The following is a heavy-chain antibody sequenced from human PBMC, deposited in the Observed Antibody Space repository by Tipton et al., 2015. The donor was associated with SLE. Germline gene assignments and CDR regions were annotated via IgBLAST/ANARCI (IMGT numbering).Heavy chain of an antibody. CDR1: GGSISSYY. V-gene: IGHV4-59*08. J-gene: IGHJ6*02. D-gene: IGHD3-3*01. Sequence: GLVKPSETLSLTCTVSGGSISSYYWSWIRQPPGEGLEWIGYIYYSGSANYNPSLKSRVTISVDTSKNQFSLKLSSVTAADTAVYYCARVGGLEWLFTYYYYGMDVWGQGTTVTVSS. CDR2: IYYSGSA. CDR3: ARVGGLEWLFTYYYYGMDV.